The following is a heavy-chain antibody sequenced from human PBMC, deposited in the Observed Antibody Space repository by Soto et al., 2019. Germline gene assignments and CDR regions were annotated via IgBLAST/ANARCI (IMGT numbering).Heavy chain of an antibody. Sequence: GASVKVSCKASGGTFSSYAISWVRQAPGQGLEWMGGIIPIFGTANYAQKFQGRVTITADESTSTAYMELSSLRSEDTAVYYCARDRGYWAANSGVYGMDVWGQGTTVTVSS. CDR2: IIPIFGTA. D-gene: IGHD2-8*02. CDR3: ARDRGYWAANSGVYGMDV. CDR1: GGTFSSYA. V-gene: IGHV1-69*13. J-gene: IGHJ6*02.